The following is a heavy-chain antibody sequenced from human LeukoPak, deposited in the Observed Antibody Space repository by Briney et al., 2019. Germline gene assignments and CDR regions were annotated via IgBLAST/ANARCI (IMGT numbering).Heavy chain of an antibody. D-gene: IGHD6-13*01. Sequence: GGSLRLSCAASGFTFFNYGMHWVRQAPGKGLDWVAVIWSDGSYKYYADPVKGRFTISRDNPKNTLYLQMNSLRAEDTAIYYCAKVVQYTASTGTGLDYWGQGTLVTVPS. J-gene: IGHJ4*02. V-gene: IGHV3-33*06. CDR2: IWSDGSYK. CDR3: AKVVQYTASTGTGLDY. CDR1: GFTFFNYG.